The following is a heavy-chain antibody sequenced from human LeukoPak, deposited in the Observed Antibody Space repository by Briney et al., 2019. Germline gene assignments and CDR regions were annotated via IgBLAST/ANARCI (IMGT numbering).Heavy chain of an antibody. CDR1: GDSISRDF. Sequence: PSETLSLTCTVTGDSISRDFWNWIRQPVGKELERIGRIYTRGSTNYNPSLKSRATMAVDTSKNQISLNLISLTAADTAVYYCARGAAQFDPWGQGTLVTVSS. CDR2: IYTRGST. J-gene: IGHJ5*02. CDR3: ARGAAQFDP. V-gene: IGHV4-4*07. D-gene: IGHD6-13*01.